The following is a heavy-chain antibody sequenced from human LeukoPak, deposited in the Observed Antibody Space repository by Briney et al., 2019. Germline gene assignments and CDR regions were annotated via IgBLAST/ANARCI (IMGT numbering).Heavy chain of an antibody. Sequence: TSETLSLTCAVYGGSFSGYYWSWIRQPPGKGLEWIGEINHSGSTNYNPSLKSRVTISVDTSKNQFSLKLSSVTAADTAVYYCARVGVYDFWSGYYPNNWFDPWGQGTLVTVSS. CDR2: INHSGST. V-gene: IGHV4-34*01. D-gene: IGHD3-3*01. CDR1: GGSFSGYY. J-gene: IGHJ5*02. CDR3: ARVGVYDFWSGYYPNNWFDP.